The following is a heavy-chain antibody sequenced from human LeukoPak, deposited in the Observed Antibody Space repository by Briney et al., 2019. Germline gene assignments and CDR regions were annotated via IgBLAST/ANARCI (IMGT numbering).Heavy chain of an antibody. D-gene: IGHD3-22*01. CDR1: GFTFSSYG. J-gene: IGHJ4*02. CDR3: ARDSSGFEIDY. Sequence: GGSLRLSCAASGFTFSSYGMHWVRQAPGKGLEWVAVIWYDGSNKCYADSVKGRFTISRDNSKNTLYLQMNSLRAEDTAVYYCARDSSGFEIDYWGQGTLVTVSS. V-gene: IGHV3-33*01. CDR2: IWYDGSNK.